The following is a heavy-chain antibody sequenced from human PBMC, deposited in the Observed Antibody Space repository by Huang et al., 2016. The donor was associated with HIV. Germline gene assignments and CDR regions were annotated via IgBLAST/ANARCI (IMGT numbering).Heavy chain of an antibody. Sequence: QVQLQESGPGLVKPSQTLSLTCSVSGGSISSGNYYWSWIRQPAGKGREGIGHIYTSGTTIYNSSLKSRVTISVATSKNQFSLKLSSVTAADTAVYYCARLTGYSTFDIWGHGTVVTVSS. D-gene: IGHD3-9*01. J-gene: IGHJ3*02. V-gene: IGHV4-61*09. CDR3: ARLTGYSTFDI. CDR2: IYTSGTT. CDR1: GGSISSGNYY.